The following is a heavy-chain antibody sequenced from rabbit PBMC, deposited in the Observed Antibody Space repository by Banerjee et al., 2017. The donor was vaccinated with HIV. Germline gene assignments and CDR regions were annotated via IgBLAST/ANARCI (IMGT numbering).Heavy chain of an antibody. J-gene: IGHJ6*01. CDR2: IDPVFGIT. Sequence: HLKESGGGPVQPGGSLKLSCTASGFTLTSYYMNWVRQAPGKGLEWIGYIDPVFGITYYANWVNGRFSISRENAQNTVFLQMTSLTAADTATYFCARDGAGGSYFALRGPGTLVTVS. CDR3: ARDGAGGSYFAL. CDR1: GFTLTSYY. V-gene: IGHV1S7*01. D-gene: IGHD8-1*01.